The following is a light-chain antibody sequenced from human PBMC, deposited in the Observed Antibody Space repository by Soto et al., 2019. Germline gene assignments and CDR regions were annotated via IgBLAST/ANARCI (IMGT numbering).Light chain of an antibody. CDR2: AAS. V-gene: IGKV1-39*01. CDR1: QSISSY. Sequence: DIQMTQSPSSLSASVGDRVTITCRASQSISSYLSWYQQKPGKAPNLLIYAASTLQSGVPSRFSGSGSGTDFTLTISSLQPEDFSTYYCHQSYSSRGITFGQGTRLEMK. J-gene: IGKJ5*01. CDR3: HQSYSSRGIT.